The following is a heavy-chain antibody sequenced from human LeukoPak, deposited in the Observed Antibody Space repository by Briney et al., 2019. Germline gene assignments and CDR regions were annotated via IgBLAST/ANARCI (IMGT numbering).Heavy chain of an antibody. Sequence: SVKVSCKASGYTFTSYGINWVRQAPGQGLEWMGGIIPIFDTPYYAQNFQDRFTITADESTSTAYMELTSLRSEDTAMYYCARVGFTTGFDYWGQGTLVTVSS. CDR1: GYTFTSYG. V-gene: IGHV1-69*13. CDR2: IIPIFDTP. CDR3: ARVGFTTGFDY. J-gene: IGHJ4*02. D-gene: IGHD1-1*01.